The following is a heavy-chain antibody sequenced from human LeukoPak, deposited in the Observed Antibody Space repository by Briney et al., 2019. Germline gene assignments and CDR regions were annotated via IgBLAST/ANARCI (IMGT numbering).Heavy chain of an antibody. D-gene: IGHD3-22*01. V-gene: IGHV3-23*01. CDR1: GFTFSSYG. J-gene: IGHJ5*02. Sequence: GGTLRLSCAASGFTFSSYGMSWVRQAPGKGLEWVSAISGSGGSTYYADSVKGRFTISRDNSKNTLYLQMNSLRAEDTAVYYCARAGHYYDSSGYSTNSNWFDPWGQGTLVTVSS. CDR3: ARAGHYYDSSGYSTNSNWFDP. CDR2: ISGSGGST.